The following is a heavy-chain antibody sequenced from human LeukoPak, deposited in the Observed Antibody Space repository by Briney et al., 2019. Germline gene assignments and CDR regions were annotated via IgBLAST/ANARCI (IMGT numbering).Heavy chain of an antibody. D-gene: IGHD5-12*01. CDR2: IYYSGST. J-gene: IGHJ4*02. Sequence: SETLSLTCTVSGGSISNYYWSWIRQPPGKGLEWIGYIYYSGSTNHNPSLKSRVTISVDTSKNQFSLKLSSVTAADTAVYYCARVSRGHSANFDYWGQGTLVTVSS. CDR1: GGSISNYY. V-gene: IGHV4-59*01. CDR3: ARVSRGHSANFDY.